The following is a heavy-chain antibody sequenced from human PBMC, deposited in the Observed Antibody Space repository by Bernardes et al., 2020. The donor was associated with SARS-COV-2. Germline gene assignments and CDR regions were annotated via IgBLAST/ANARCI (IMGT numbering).Heavy chain of an antibody. J-gene: IGHJ3*02. CDR3: AREGLEVTPSVDAFDI. D-gene: IGHD2-15*01. Sequence: AAVKDNCKASGYTFRSYDINWVRQATGQGLEWLGWMNPNSGNTGYAQTFQGRVTMTRDIYTETAYMELSGLTSEDTADYYCAREGLEVTPSVDAFDIWGQGTMVTGSS. CDR1: GYTFRSYD. V-gene: IGHV1-8*02. CDR2: MNPNSGNT.